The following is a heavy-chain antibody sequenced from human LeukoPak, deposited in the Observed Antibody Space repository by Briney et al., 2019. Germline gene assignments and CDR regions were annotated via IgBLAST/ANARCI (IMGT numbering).Heavy chain of an antibody. J-gene: IGHJ3*02. CDR1: GGSISSYF. CDR3: ARVMRTGHYYDSSGRGAFDI. CDR2: IYYTGGT. V-gene: IGHV4-59*01. Sequence: SETLSLTCTVSGGSISSYFWSWIRQPPGKGLEWIGYIYYTGGTNYNPSLKSRVTISVDTSKNQFSLKLSSVTAADTAVYYCARVMRTGHYYDSSGRGAFDIWGQGTMVTVSS. D-gene: IGHD3-22*01.